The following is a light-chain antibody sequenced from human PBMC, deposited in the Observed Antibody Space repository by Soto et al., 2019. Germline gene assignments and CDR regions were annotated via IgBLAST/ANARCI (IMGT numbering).Light chain of an antibody. CDR2: GAS. CDR1: QSISSK. V-gene: IGKV3-15*01. J-gene: IGKJ4*01. Sequence: EIVMTQSPATLSVSPGERATLSCRASQSISSKLAWYQQKPGQAPRLLIYGASTRATGIAARFSGSGSGTEFTLTITSLQSKDFADYYCQEYTHWHPITFGAGTKVDSK. CDR3: QEYTHWHPIT.